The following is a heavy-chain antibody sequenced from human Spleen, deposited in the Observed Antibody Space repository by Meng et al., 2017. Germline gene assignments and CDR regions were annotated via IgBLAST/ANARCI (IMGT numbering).Heavy chain of an antibody. J-gene: IGHJ4*02. D-gene: IGHD6-19*01. V-gene: IGHV3-30*01. Sequence: GESLKISCAASGFTFSSYAMHWVRQAPGKGLEWVAVISYDGSNKYYADSVKGRFTISRDNSKNTLYLQMNSLRAEDTAVYYCVIAVAKHYWGQGTLVTVSS. CDR3: VIAVAKHY. CDR1: GFTFSSYA. CDR2: ISYDGSNK.